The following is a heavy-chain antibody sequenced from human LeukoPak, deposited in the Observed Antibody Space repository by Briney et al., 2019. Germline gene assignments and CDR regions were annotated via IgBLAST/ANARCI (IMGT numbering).Heavy chain of an antibody. J-gene: IGHJ4*02. Sequence: ASVKVSCKASGYTFTNYGITWVRQAPGQGLEWMGWISAYNGNTNYAQKLQGRVTMTTDTSTSTAYMELRSLRSDDTAVYYCVRDATVTDVDYWGQGTLVTVSS. D-gene: IGHD4-17*01. V-gene: IGHV1-18*01. CDR1: GYTFTNYG. CDR3: VRDATVTDVDY. CDR2: ISAYNGNT.